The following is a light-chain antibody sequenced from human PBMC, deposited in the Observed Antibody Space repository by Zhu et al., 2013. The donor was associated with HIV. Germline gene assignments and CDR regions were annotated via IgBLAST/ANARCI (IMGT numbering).Light chain of an antibody. CDR3: QQYYSSLPS. CDR1: QSLLYASNKKNY. V-gene: IGKV4-1*01. J-gene: IGKJ2*03. Sequence: IVMTQSPASLSVSLGERATINCKSSQSLLYASNKKNYLAWYQQKPGQPPKLIISWASVRQTGVPDRFSGSGSATDFTLTISNLQAEDVAVYYCQQYYSSLPSFGQGTKLEIK. CDR2: WAS.